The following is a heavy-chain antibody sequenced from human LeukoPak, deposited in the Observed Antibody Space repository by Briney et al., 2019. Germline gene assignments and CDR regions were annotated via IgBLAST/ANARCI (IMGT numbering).Heavy chain of an antibody. D-gene: IGHD4-11*01. J-gene: IGHJ4*02. Sequence: GGSLRLSCAASGFTFSDYYMSWIRQAPGKGLEWVSYISSSGSTIYYADSVKGRFTISRDNAKNSLYLQMNSLRAEDTVVYYCARTDGVTVTTSGDAIFDYWGQGTLVTVSS. CDR3: ARTDGVTVTTSGDAIFDY. CDR2: ISSSGSTI. CDR1: GFTFSDYY. V-gene: IGHV3-11*01.